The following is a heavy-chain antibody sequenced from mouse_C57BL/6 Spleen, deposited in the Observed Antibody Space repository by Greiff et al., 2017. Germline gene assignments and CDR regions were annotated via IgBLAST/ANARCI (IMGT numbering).Heavy chain of an antibody. CDR1: GYTFTDYN. V-gene: IGHV1-18*01. CDR2: INPNNGGT. D-gene: IGHD1-1*01. Sequence: VQLQQSGPELVKPGASVKLPCKASGYTFTDYNMAWVKQSPGKSLEWIGDINPNNGGTIYNQKFKGKATLTVDKSSSTAYMELRSLTSEDTAVYYCARWDYGSSYPLDYWGQGTTLTVSS. CDR3: ARWDYGSSYPLDY. J-gene: IGHJ2*01.